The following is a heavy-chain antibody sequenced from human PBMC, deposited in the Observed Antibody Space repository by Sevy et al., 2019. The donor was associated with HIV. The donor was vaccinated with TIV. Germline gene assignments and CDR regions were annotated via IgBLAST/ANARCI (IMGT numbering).Heavy chain of an antibody. CDR3: ARDKRGYDDILTGYYVVSAFDI. CDR2: ISAYNGNT. J-gene: IGHJ3*02. CDR1: GYTFTSYG. Sequence: ASVKVSCKASGYTFTSYGISWVRQAPGQGLEWMGWISAYNGNTNYAQKLQGRVPMTTDTSQSTAYMELRGLRFDDTAVYYGARDKRGYDDILTGYYVVSAFDIWGQGTMVTVSS. D-gene: IGHD3-9*01. V-gene: IGHV1-18*01.